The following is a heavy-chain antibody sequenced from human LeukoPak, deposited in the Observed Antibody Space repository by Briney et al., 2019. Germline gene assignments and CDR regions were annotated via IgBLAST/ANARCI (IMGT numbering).Heavy chain of an antibody. V-gene: IGHV3-48*02. J-gene: IGHJ4*02. CDR1: GFTFSSYS. CDR3: ARDPLDTAMVTPLRFDY. CDR2: ISSSSSII. D-gene: IGHD5-18*01. Sequence: PGGSLRLSCAASGFTFSSYSMNWVRQAPGKGLEWVSYISSSSSIIYYADSLKGRFTISRDNAKNSLYLQMNSLRDEDTAVYYCARDPLDTAMVTPLRFDYWGQGTLVTVSS.